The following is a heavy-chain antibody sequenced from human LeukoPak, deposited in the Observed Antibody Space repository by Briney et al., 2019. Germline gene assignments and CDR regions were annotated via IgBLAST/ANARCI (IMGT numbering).Heavy chain of an antibody. V-gene: IGHV3-66*01. D-gene: IGHD2-15*01. CDR1: GFTVSSNH. Sequence: PGGSLRLSCAASGFTVSSNHMSWVRQAPGKGLEWVSIIYGGGSTYYADSVKGRFTISRDNSKNTLYLQMNSLRAEDTAVYYCASIRVVVAVTHYFDNWGQGTLVTVSS. CDR3: ASIRVVVAVTHYFDN. CDR2: IYGGGST. J-gene: IGHJ4*02.